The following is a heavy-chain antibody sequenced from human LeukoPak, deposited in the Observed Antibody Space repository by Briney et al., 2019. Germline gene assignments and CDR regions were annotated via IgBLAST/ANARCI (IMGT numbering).Heavy chain of an antibody. Sequence: PGGSLRLSCAASRFTFSTYWMSWVRQAPGKGLEWVANIKQDGSEKYYVDSVKGRFTISRDNAKNSLYLQMNSLRAEDTAVYFCARETDSTLFDYWGQGTLVTVSS. CDR1: RFTFSTYW. V-gene: IGHV3-7*01. J-gene: IGHJ4*02. D-gene: IGHD2-2*01. CDR2: IKQDGSEK. CDR3: ARETDSTLFDY.